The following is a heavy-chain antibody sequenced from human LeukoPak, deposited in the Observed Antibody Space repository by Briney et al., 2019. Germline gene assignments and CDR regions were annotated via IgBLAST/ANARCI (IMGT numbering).Heavy chain of an antibody. CDR2: NYYSGST. D-gene: IGHD3-10*01. V-gene: IGHV4-39*01. Sequence: SETLSLPCTVSGGPISSSYYYWGWIRQPPGKGLEWIGCNYYSGSTYYIPSLKSRLTISVDTSENQFSLRLSSVTAEDTAVYYCARNIPYYSSGSHFDYWGQGTLVTVSS. J-gene: IGHJ4*02. CDR1: GGPISSSYYY. CDR3: ARNIPYYSSGSHFDY.